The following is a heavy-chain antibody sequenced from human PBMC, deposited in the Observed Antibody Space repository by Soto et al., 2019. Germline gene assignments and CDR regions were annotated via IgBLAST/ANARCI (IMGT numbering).Heavy chain of an antibody. Sequence: PGGSLRLSCAPSGFTFSSYWMLWVRQDAGKGLLWVSSIKTDGTVTQYADSVKGRFTVSRDNAKNTLYLQMNSLRAEYTAVDYCAQDLSWGQCEYWGQGALFTVSS. D-gene: IGHD3-16*01. CDR3: AQDLSWGQCEY. J-gene: IGHJ4*02. V-gene: IGHV3-74*03. CDR2: IKTDGTVT. CDR1: GFTFSSYW.